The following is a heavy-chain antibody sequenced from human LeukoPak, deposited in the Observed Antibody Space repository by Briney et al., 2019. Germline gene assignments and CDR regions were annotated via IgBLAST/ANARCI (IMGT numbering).Heavy chain of an antibody. Sequence: GGSLRLSCAASGFTVSSNYMSWVRQAPGKGLEWVSVIYSGGSTYYADSVKGRITISRDNSKNTLYLQMNSLRAEDTAVYYCARDLSYYGSGSPFDYWGQGTLVTVSS. CDR3: ARDLSYYGSGSPFDY. V-gene: IGHV3-53*01. CDR1: GFTVSSNY. CDR2: IYSGGST. D-gene: IGHD3-10*01. J-gene: IGHJ4*02.